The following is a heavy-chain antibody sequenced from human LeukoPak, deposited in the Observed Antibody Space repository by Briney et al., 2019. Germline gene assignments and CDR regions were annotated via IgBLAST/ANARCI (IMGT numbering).Heavy chain of an antibody. CDR3: AKTYYDILTGYGGPYYMDV. J-gene: IGHJ6*03. CDR1: GGSISSSSYY. V-gene: IGHV4-39*07. CDR2: IYYSGST. Sequence: SETLSLTCTVSGGSISSSSYYWGLIRQPPGKGLGWIGGIYYSGSTYYNPSLKSRVTISVDTSKNQFSLKLSSVTAADTAVYYCAKTYYDILTGYGGPYYMDVWGKGTTVTVSS. D-gene: IGHD3-9*01.